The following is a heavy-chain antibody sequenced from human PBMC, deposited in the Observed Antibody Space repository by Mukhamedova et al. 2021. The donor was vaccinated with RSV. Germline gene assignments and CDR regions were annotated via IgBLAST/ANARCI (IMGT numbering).Heavy chain of an antibody. CDR3: SRDPYYYDSSGGGMDV. J-gene: IGHJ6*01. D-gene: IGHD3-22*01. V-gene: IGHV3-30*01. CDR1: SSFA. Sequence: SSFAMHWVRQAPGKGLEWVAVISYDGSNKYYADSVKGRFTISRDNSTNTLYLQMNSLRAEDTAVYYCSRDPYYYDSSGGGMDVW. CDR2: ISYDGSNK.